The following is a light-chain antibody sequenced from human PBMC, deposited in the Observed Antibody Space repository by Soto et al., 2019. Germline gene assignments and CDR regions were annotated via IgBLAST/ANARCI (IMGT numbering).Light chain of an antibody. CDR1: SSDVGGYNY. CDR3: GSYTSSRIYV. J-gene: IGLJ1*01. Sequence: QSALTHPASVSVSPGQSITISCTGTSSDVGGYNYVSWYQQHPGKATKLMIYEVSNRPSGVSDRFSGSKSGNTASLTISGLQAEDEADYYCGSYTSSRIYVFGDGSKVIVL. V-gene: IGLV2-14*01. CDR2: EVS.